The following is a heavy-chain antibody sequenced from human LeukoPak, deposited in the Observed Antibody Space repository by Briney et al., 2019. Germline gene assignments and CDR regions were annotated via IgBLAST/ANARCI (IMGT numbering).Heavy chain of an antibody. CDR1: GFTFTDYY. D-gene: IGHD1-7*01. Sequence: ASVKVSCKASGFTFTDYYIHWVRQAPGQGLEWMGWINPESGGTNYAQKFQGRVTMTRDTSISTAYMELTSLRSDDTAVFYCRRGPGTWGQGTLVTVSS. J-gene: IGHJ4*02. CDR3: RRGPGT. V-gene: IGHV1-2*02. CDR2: INPESGGT.